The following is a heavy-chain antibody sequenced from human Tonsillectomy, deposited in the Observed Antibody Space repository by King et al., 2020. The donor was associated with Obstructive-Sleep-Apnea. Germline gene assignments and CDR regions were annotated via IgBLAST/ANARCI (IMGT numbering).Heavy chain of an antibody. V-gene: IGHV4-59*01. CDR3: ARRRCSGGTCYYFDY. CDR2: IYYSGSTNYT. J-gene: IGHJ4*02. CDR1: GGSISNYY. Sequence: VQLQESGPGLVKPSETLSLTCTVSGGSISNYYWSWIRQPPGKGLEWIGYIYYSGSTNYTNYNPSLKSRVTISVDTSKNQFSLKLSSVTAADTAVYYCARRRCSGGTCYYFDYWGQGTLVTVSS. D-gene: IGHD2-15*01.